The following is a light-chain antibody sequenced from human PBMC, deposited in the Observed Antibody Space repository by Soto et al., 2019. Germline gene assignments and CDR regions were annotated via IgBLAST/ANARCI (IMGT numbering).Light chain of an antibody. CDR3: QQYNSYPYT. Sequence: DIQMTQSPSTLSASVGERVTITCRASQSISSWLAWYQQKPGKAPKLLIYKASSLESGVPSRFSGSGSGTEFTLTISRLQPDDFAAYYCQQYNSYPYTFGQGTKLEIK. V-gene: IGKV1-5*03. J-gene: IGKJ2*01. CDR2: KAS. CDR1: QSISSW.